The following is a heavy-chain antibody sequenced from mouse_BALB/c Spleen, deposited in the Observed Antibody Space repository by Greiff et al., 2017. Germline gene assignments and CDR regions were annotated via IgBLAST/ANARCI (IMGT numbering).Heavy chain of an antibody. CDR2: ISSGGSYT. D-gene: IGHD1-1*01. CDR3: ARLFYYYGSSYDAMDY. Sequence: EVQVVESGGDLVKPGGSLKLSCAASGFTFSSYGMSWVRQTPDKRLEWVATISSGGSYTYYPDSVKGRFTISRDNAKNTLYLQMSSLKSDDTAMYYCARLFYYYGSSYDAMDYWGQGTSVTVSS. CDR1: GFTFSSYG. J-gene: IGHJ4*01. V-gene: IGHV5-6*01.